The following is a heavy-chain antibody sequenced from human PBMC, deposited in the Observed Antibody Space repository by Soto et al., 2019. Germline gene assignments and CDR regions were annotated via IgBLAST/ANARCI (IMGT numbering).Heavy chain of an antibody. Sequence: PSETLSLTCTVSGGSISSYYWSWIRQPAGKGLEWIGRIYTSGSTNYNPSLKSRVTMSVDTSKNQFSLKLSSVTAADTAVYYCAREGAGEYCTNGVCYTHWFDPWGQGTLVTVSS. CDR2: IYTSGST. V-gene: IGHV4-4*07. J-gene: IGHJ5*02. CDR1: GGSISSYY. D-gene: IGHD2-8*01. CDR3: AREGAGEYCTNGVCYTHWFDP.